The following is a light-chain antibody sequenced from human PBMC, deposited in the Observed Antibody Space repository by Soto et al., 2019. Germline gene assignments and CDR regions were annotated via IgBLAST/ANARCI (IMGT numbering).Light chain of an antibody. V-gene: IGLV2-8*01. CDR2: QVT. CDR1: INDVGGYNY. J-gene: IGLJ1*01. Sequence: QSVLTQPPSASGSPGQPVTISCTGTINDVGGYNYVSWYQQHPGKVPQLMIYQVTKRPSGVPDRFSASKSDTTASLTISGLQAEDEGDYYCMSYAGGNRFVFGTGPKSPS. CDR3: MSYAGGNRFV.